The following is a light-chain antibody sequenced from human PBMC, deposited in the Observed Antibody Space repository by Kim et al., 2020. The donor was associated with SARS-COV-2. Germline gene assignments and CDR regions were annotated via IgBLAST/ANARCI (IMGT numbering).Light chain of an antibody. J-gene: IGLJ3*02. CDR1: KLGDKH. CDR2: QDI. Sequence: SYELTQPPSVSVSPGQTDSITCSGHKLGDKHAYWYQQKPGQSPVLVIYQDIKRPSGIPERFSGSNSGNTVTLTISGTQSMDEADYYCQAWDSSTAVFGGATQLTVL. CDR3: QAWDSSTAV. V-gene: IGLV3-1*01.